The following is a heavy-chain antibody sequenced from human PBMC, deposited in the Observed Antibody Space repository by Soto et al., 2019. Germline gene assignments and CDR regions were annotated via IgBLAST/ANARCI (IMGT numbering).Heavy chain of an antibody. Sequence: SETLSLTCTVSGGSISRYYWSWIRQPPGKGLEWIGYIYYSGSTNYNPSLKSRVTISVDTSKNQFSLKLSSVTAADTAVYYCARVGDDYGDYGSKKNYYYYYMDGWGKGTTVTVSS. J-gene: IGHJ6*03. V-gene: IGHV4-59*01. CDR2: IYYSGST. CDR1: GGSISRYY. D-gene: IGHD4-17*01. CDR3: ARVGDDYGDYGSKKNYYYYYMDG.